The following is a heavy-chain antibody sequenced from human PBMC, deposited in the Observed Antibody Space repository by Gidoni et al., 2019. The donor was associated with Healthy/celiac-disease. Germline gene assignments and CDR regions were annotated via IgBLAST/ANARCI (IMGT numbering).Heavy chain of an antibody. Sequence: QVQLVQSGAEVKKPGSSVKVSCQASGGTFSSYAISWVRQAPGHGLEWMGGIIPILGTANYAQKFQGRVTITADESTSTAYMERSSLRSEDTAVYYCARFAGRDLPFDYWGQGTLVTVSS. V-gene: IGHV1-69*01. CDR3: ARFAGRDLPFDY. CDR1: GGTFSSYA. CDR2: IIPILGTA. J-gene: IGHJ4*02. D-gene: IGHD2-21*02.